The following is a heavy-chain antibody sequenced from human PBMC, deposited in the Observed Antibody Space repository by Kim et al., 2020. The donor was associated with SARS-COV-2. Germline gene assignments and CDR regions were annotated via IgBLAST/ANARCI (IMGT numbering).Heavy chain of an antibody. V-gene: IGHV4-39*07. CDR2: IYYSGST. Sequence: SETLSLTCTVSGGSISSSSYYWGWIRQPPGKGLEWIVSIYYSGSTYHNPSLKSRVTISVDTYKNQVSLKLSSVTAADTAVYYCARDPLRELPFLGDYYYYYGMDVWGRGTTVTVSS. CDR1: GGSISSSSYY. CDR3: ARDPLRELPFLGDYYYYYGMDV. D-gene: IGHD1-7*01. J-gene: IGHJ6*02.